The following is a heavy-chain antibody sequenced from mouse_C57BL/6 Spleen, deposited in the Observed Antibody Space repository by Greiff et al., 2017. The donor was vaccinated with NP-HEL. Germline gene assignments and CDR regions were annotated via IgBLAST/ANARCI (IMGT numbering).Heavy chain of an antibody. CDR3: AREVGPFDY. CDR2: INYDGSST. CDR1: EFTFSDNY. Sequence: EVKVVESEGGLVQPGSSMKLSCTASEFTFSDNYMAWFPQVPEKGLEWVANINYDGSSTYYLDSLKSRFIISRDNAKNILYLQMSSLKSEDTATYYCAREVGPFDYWGQGTTLTVSS. J-gene: IGHJ2*01. V-gene: IGHV5-16*01.